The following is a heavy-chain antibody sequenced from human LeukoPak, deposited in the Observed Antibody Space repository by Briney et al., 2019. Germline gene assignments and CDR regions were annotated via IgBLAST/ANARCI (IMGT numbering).Heavy chain of an antibody. V-gene: IGHV1-18*01. CDR2: ISGYNGKT. J-gene: IGHJ4*02. D-gene: IGHD4-23*01. CDR1: GYTFSNFG. Sequence: ASVKVSCKTSGYTFSNFGINWVRQAPGQGLEWMGWISGYNGKTNYAQKLQGRVTMTTDTSTSTAYMELRSLRSDDTAVYYCARHYGGNSIDYWGQGTLVTVSS. CDR3: ARHYGGNSIDY.